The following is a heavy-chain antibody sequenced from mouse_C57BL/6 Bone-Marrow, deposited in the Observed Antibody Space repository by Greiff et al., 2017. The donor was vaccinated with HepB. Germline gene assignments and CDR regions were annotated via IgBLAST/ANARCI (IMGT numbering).Heavy chain of an antibody. Sequence: QVQLQQPGAELVKPGASVKLSCKASGYTFTSYWMHWVKQRPGQGLEWIGMIHPNSGSTNYNEKFKSKATLTVDKSSSTAYMQLSSLTSEDSAVYYCARSYYYGAWFAYWGQGTLVTVSA. CDR2: IHPNSGST. CDR1: GYTFTSYW. CDR3: ARSYYYGAWFAY. V-gene: IGHV1-64*01. D-gene: IGHD1-1*01. J-gene: IGHJ3*01.